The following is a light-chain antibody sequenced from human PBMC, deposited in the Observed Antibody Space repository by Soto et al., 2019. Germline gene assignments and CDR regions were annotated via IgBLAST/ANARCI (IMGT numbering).Light chain of an antibody. V-gene: IGKV1-39*01. J-gene: IGKJ4*01. Sequence: DIQMTQSPSSLSASVGDSVTITCRASQSINIYLSWYQQKPGKAPKLLINVASTLQGGVPSTFGGSGSGTEFTRAISSLTTEDSATDYCQQSFSTPQTFGGGTRVEIK. CDR3: QQSFSTPQT. CDR2: VAS. CDR1: QSINIY.